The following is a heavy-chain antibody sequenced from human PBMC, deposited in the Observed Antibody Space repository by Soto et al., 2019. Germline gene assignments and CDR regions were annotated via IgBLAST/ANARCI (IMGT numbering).Heavy chain of an antibody. J-gene: IGHJ4*02. V-gene: IGHV4-59*01. Sequence: PSETLSLTCTVSGGSISSYNWGWIRQTPGKGLEWIGYISYTGRTDYSPSLKSRVSFSVDTSKNQFSLKLSSVTAADTAVYYCARYYCSSDTCYYFDYWGQGTLVTVS. D-gene: IGHD2-2*01. CDR1: GGSISSYN. CDR3: ARYYCSSDTCYYFDY. CDR2: ISYTGRT.